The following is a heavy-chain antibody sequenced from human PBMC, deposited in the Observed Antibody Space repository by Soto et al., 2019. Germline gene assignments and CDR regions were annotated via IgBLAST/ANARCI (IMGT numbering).Heavy chain of an antibody. V-gene: IGHV1-18*04. CDR2: ISVYNGDT. Sequence: QVQLVQSEAEVKKPGASVKVSCKASGYTFTSYGISWVRQAPGQGLEWMGWISVYNGDTNYAQKVQGRVTMTTDTSTSTAYMELGSLRSDATAVYFGARAKGGCDIWSGGSCDSDYWGQGTLVTVSS. CDR3: ARAKGGCDIWSGGSCDSDY. D-gene: IGHD2-15*01. CDR1: GYTFTSYG. J-gene: IGHJ4*02.